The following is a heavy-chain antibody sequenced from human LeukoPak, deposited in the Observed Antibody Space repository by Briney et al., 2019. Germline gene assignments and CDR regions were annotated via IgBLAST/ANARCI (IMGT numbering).Heavy chain of an antibody. D-gene: IGHD3-22*01. CDR1: GYTFTSYY. CDR3: ASLKNYYDSSGYLVTDAFDI. CDR2: INPSGGST. V-gene: IGHV1-46*01. J-gene: IGHJ3*02. Sequence: EASVKVSCKASGYTFTSYYMHWVRQAPGQGLEWMGIINPSGGSTSYAQKFQGRVTMTRDTSTSTVYMELSSLRSEDTAVYYCASLKNYYDSSGYLVTDAFDIWGQGTMVTVSS.